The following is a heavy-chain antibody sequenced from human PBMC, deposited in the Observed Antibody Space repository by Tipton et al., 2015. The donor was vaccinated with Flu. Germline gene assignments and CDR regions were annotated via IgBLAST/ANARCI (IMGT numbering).Heavy chain of an antibody. CDR3: VMRVGTF. CDR2: INYDGSTI. Sequence: GSLRLSCAASGFIFSDYWMAWVRQAPGKGLEWVANINYDGSTIYYVDSVKGRFTISRDNAKNSLYLQMNSLRVEDTAVYYCVMRVGTFWGQGTLVTVSS. V-gene: IGHV3-7*01. CDR1: GFIFSDYW. J-gene: IGHJ4*02. D-gene: IGHD6-13*01.